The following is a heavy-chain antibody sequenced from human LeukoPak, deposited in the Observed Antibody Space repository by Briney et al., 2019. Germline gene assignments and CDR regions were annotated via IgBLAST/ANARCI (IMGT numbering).Heavy chain of an antibody. J-gene: IGHJ4*02. D-gene: IGHD3-10*01. CDR1: GFSLSTSW. V-gene: IGHV3-74*01. Sequence: PGGSLRLSCVASGFSLSTSWMHSVRQDAGRGLVWVSRISGDGTTTTYADSVKGRLTISRDNAKNTVFLQMNSLSTEDTAVYYCSRGGSPFYWGQGSLVTVSP. CDR2: ISGDGTTT. CDR3: SRGGSPFY.